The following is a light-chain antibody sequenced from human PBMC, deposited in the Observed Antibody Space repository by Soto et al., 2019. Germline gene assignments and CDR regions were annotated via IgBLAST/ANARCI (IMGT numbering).Light chain of an antibody. CDR1: QTISSGF. V-gene: IGKV3-15*01. CDR2: GAS. CDR3: QQYNKWPQT. J-gene: IGKJ1*01. Sequence: EIVLTQSPGILYLSPGDRATLSCRASQTISSGFLAWYQQKVGQAPRLLIYGASTRATDFPATFTGSGSGTEFTLIISSLQSEDIAVYYCQQYNKWPQTFGQGTKVDIK.